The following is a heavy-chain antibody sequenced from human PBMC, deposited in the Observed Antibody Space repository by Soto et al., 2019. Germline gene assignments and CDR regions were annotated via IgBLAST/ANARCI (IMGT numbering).Heavy chain of an antibody. CDR2: ISWDGGST. J-gene: IGHJ6*02. V-gene: IGHV3-43*01. D-gene: IGHD6-19*01. CDR3: AKDILNKGSGWSLNYYGMDV. Sequence: AGGSLRLSCAASGFTFDDYTMHWVRQAPGKGLEWVSLISWDGGSTYYADSVKGRFTISRDNSKNSLYLQMNSLRTEDTALYYCAKDILNKGSGWSLNYYGMDVWGQGTTVTVSS. CDR1: GFTFDDYT.